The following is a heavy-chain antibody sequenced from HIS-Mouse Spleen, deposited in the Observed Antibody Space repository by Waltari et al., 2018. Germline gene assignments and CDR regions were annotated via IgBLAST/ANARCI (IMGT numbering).Heavy chain of an antibody. CDR3: AREIPYSSSWYDWYFDL. J-gene: IGHJ2*01. V-gene: IGHV4-39*07. CDR2: SYYSGST. D-gene: IGHD6-13*01. CDR1: GCSISSSSYY. Sequence: QLQLQESGPGLVKPSETLSLTCTVSGCSISSSSYYWGWIRQPPGKGLEWIERSYYSGSTCDNPSLKSRVTISVDTSKNQFSLKLSSVTAADTAVYYCAREIPYSSSWYDWYFDLWGRGTLVTVSS.